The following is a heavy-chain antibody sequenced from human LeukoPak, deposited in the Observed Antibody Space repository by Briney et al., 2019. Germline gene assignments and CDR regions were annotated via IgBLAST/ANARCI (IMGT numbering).Heavy chain of an antibody. J-gene: IGHJ4*02. CDR3: AKDRDGDYVFDY. V-gene: IGHV3-30*18. CDR1: GFTFSSYG. D-gene: IGHD4-17*01. Sequence: PGRSLRLSCAASGFTFSSYGMHWVRQAPGKGLEWVAVISYDGSNKYYADSVKGRFTISRDNSKNTLYLQMNSLRAEDTAVYYCAKDRDGDYVFDYWGQGTLVTVSS. CDR2: ISYDGSNK.